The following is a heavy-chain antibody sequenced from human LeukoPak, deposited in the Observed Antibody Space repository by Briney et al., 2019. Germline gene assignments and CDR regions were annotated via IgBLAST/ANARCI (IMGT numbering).Heavy chain of an antibody. CDR1: GFTFSNYN. J-gene: IGHJ6*02. V-gene: IGHV3-33*08. CDR3: ARTKAVAGYYYYYYGMDV. CDR2: IWYDGSNQ. D-gene: IGHD6-19*01. Sequence: GGSLRLSCAASGFTFSNYNMNWVRQASGKGLEWVAVIWYDGSNQYYADSVKGRFTISRDNSKNTLYLQMNSLRAEDTAVYYCARTKAVAGYYYYYYGMDVWGQGTTVTVSS.